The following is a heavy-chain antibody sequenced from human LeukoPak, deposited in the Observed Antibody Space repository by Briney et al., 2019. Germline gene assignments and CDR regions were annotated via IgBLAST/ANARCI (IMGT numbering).Heavy chain of an antibody. CDR1: GYTFTSYG. D-gene: IGHD3-10*01. Sequence: ASVKVSCKASGYTFTSYGIIWVRQAPGQGLEWMGWISAYNGNTNYAQKLQGRVTMATDTSTSTAYMELRSLRSDDTAVYYCARVHGSGTAEDYWGQGTLVTVSS. CDR3: ARVHGSGTAEDY. J-gene: IGHJ4*02. CDR2: ISAYNGNT. V-gene: IGHV1-18*01.